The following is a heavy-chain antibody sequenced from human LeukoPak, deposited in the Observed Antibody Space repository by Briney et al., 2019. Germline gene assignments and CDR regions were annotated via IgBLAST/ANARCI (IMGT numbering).Heavy chain of an antibody. CDR2: IVVGSGNT. CDR3: AAEGSSGRYDY. CDR1: GVTFTSSA. Sequence: ASVKVSCKASGVTFTSSAVQWVRQARGQRLEWIGWIVVGSGNTNYAQKFQERVTITRDMSTSTAYMELSSLRSEDTAVYYCAAEGSSGRYDYWGQGTLVTVSS. J-gene: IGHJ4*02. D-gene: IGHD6-19*01. V-gene: IGHV1-58*01.